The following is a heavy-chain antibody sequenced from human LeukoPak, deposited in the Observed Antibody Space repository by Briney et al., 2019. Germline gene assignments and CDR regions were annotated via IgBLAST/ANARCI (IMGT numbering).Heavy chain of an antibody. CDR1: RFTFDDYA. CDR2: ISWNSGSI. D-gene: IGHD5-18*01. J-gene: IGHJ4*02. CDR3: AKGPRPSLYGYVDC. Sequence: GGSLRLSCAAFRFTFDDYAMHWVWQAPGKGLEWVSGISWNSGSIGYADSVKGRFTISRDNAKNSLYLQMNGLRAEDTALYYCAKGPRPSLYGYVDCWGQGTLVTVSS. V-gene: IGHV3-9*01.